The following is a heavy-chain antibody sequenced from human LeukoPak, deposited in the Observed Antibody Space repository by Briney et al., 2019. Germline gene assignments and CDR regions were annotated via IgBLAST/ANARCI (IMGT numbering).Heavy chain of an antibody. CDR3: ARWGRSGGSQTAFDI. V-gene: IGHV3-33*01. CDR1: GFTFSSYG. CDR2: IWYDGSNK. D-gene: IGHD2-15*01. Sequence: GGSLRLSCAASGFTFSSYGMHWVRQAPGKGLEWVAVIWYDGSNKYYADSVKGRFTISRDNSKNTLYLRMDSLRAEDTAVYYCARWGRSGGSQTAFDIWGQGTMVTVSS. J-gene: IGHJ3*02.